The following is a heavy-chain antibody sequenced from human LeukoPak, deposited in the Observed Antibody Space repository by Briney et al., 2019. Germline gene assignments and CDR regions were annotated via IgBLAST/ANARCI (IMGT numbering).Heavy chain of an antibody. Sequence: SETLSLTCTVSGGTISSGDYYWSWIRQPPGKGLEWIGYIYYSGSTYYNPSLKSRVTISVDTSKNQFSLKLSSVTAADTAVYYCAREIIVVVVAAQTVYNWFDPWGQGTLVTVSS. J-gene: IGHJ5*02. D-gene: IGHD2-15*01. CDR3: AREIIVVVVAAQTVYNWFDP. CDR1: GGTISSGDYY. V-gene: IGHV4-30-4*08. CDR2: IYYSGST.